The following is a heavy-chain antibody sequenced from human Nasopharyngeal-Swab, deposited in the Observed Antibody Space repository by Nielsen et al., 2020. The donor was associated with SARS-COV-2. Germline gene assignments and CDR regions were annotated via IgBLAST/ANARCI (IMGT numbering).Heavy chain of an antibody. D-gene: IGHD6-6*01. CDR2: INHSGST. J-gene: IGHJ4*02. CDR1: GGSFSYYF. V-gene: IGHV4-34*01. Sequence: SETPSLTCASSGGSFSYYFWTWIRQTPGKGMEWIVEINHSGSTNYNPSLKSRATIEVDTSKNQFSLQLRSVTSADTAVYYCARGRNIASRLLDSWDQGALVIVSS. CDR3: ARGRNIASRLLDS.